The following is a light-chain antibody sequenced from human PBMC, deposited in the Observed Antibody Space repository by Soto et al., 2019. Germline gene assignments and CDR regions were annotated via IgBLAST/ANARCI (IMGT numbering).Light chain of an antibody. CDR1: QSVSSSY. J-gene: IGKJ5*01. CDR2: GAS. CDR3: QQYGSSPPIT. V-gene: IGKV3-20*01. Sequence: EIVLTQPPGTLSLSPGERATLSCRASQSVSSSYLTWYQQKPGQAPRLLIYGASSRATGIPDRFSGSGSGTDFTLTLSRLEPEDFAVYYCQQYGSSPPITFGQGTRLGIK.